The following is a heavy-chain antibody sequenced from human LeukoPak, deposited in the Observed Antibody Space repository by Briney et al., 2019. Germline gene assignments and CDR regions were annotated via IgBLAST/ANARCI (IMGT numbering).Heavy chain of an antibody. J-gene: IGHJ3*02. Sequence: GRSLRLSCAASGFTLDDYAMHWVRHAPGKGLEWVSGISWNSGSIGYADSVKGRFTISRDNAKNSLYLQINSLRAEDTALYYCAKDIQQLVLTSAFDIWGQGTMVTVSS. V-gene: IGHV3-9*01. CDR3: AKDIQQLVLTSAFDI. CDR2: ISWNSGSI. D-gene: IGHD6-13*01. CDR1: GFTLDDYA.